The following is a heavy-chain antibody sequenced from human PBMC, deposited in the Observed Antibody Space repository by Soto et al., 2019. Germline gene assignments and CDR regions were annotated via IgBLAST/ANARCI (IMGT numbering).Heavy chain of an antibody. CDR3: ARDGGIVGGTNAFDI. V-gene: IGHV4-38-2*01. CDR2: IFQSGST. CDR1: GYSISSGYY. Sequence: PSETLSLSCAVSGYSISSGYYWGWIRQPPGRGLEWIGSIFQSGSTYYNPSLKSRVTISMNTSRNQFSLKLNSVTAADTAVYYCARDGGIVGGTNAFDIWGQGTMVTVSS. J-gene: IGHJ3*02. D-gene: IGHD1-26*01.